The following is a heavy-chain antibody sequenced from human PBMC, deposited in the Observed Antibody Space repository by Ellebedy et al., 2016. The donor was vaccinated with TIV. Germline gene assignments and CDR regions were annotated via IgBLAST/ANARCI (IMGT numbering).Heavy chain of an antibody. Sequence: PGGSLRLSCAASEFTFSNYWMHWVRQAPGKGLVWVSRINDDGTSTMYADSVKGRFTISRDNAKNTLYLQMSSLRAEDTAVYYCVRNGVESPNEFDYWGQGTLVTVSS. CDR3: VRNGVESPNEFDY. CDR2: INDDGTST. CDR1: EFTFSNYW. D-gene: IGHD3-3*01. J-gene: IGHJ4*02. V-gene: IGHV3-74*03.